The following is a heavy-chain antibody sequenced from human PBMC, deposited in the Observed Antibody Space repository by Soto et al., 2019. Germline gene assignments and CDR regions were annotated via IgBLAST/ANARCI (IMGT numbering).Heavy chain of an antibody. Sequence: EAQLVESGGGLVQPGESLRLSCAASGYTFSPFWMHWVRQAPGKGLVWVSHINSDGSTIVYADSVKGRFTISRDNAKNTLYLQMNSLKAEDTAVYYCVRDRGYPDSFDVWGRGTMVTVSS. CDR3: VRDRGYPDSFDV. D-gene: IGHD3-10*01. CDR1: GYTFSPFW. J-gene: IGHJ3*01. CDR2: INSDGSTI. V-gene: IGHV3-74*01.